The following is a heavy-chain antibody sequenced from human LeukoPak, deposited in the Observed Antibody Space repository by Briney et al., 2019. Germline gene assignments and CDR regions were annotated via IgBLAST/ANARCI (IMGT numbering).Heavy chain of an antibody. Sequence: GGSLRLSCAASGFTFSSHEMNWVRQAPGKGLEWLSYISNSGGDINYADSVKGRFTISRDNAKNTLYLQMNSLRVEDTAVYYCARTLTTTYSWGQGTLVTVSS. CDR2: ISNSGGDI. V-gene: IGHV3-48*03. D-gene: IGHD4-17*01. CDR3: ARTLTTTYS. J-gene: IGHJ4*02. CDR1: GFTFSSHE.